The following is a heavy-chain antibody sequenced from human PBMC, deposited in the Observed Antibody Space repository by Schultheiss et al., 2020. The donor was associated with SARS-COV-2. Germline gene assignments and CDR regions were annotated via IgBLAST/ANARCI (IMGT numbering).Heavy chain of an antibody. CDR3: APGRYLFDY. CDR1: GFTFSSYA. J-gene: IGHJ4*02. CDR2: ISGSNNNT. Sequence: GGSLRLSCTASGFTFSSYAMTWVRQAPGKGLEWVSAISGSNNNTYYADSVRGRFTISRDNSKNTLYLQMNSLRAEDTAVYYCAPGRYLFDYWGQGTLVTVSS. V-gene: IGHV3-23*01. D-gene: IGHD1-1*01.